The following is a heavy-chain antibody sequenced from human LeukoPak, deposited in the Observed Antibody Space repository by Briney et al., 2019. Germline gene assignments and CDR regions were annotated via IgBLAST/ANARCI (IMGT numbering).Heavy chain of an antibody. Sequence: ASVKVSCKASGYTFTSYDINWVRQATGQGLEWMGWMNPNSGNTGYAQKFQGRVTITRNTSISTAYMELSSLRAEDTAVYYCARDLIAVAGTSQAPRRWGQGTLVTVSS. CDR1: GYTFTSYD. V-gene: IGHV1-8*03. CDR2: MNPNSGNT. J-gene: IGHJ4*02. D-gene: IGHD6-19*01. CDR3: ARDLIAVAGTSQAPRR.